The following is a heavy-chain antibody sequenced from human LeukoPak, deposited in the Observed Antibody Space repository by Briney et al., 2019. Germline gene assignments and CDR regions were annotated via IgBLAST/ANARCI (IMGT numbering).Heavy chain of an antibody. V-gene: IGHV1-69*05. J-gene: IGHJ5*02. CDR3: ARDGEVQNYDFWSGRRLNWFDP. D-gene: IGHD3-3*01. CDR2: IIPIFGTA. CDR1: GYTFTSYG. Sequence: SVKVSCKASGYTFTSYGISWVRQAPGQGLEWMGGIIPIFGTANYAQKFQGRVTITTDESTSTAYMELSSLRSEDTAVYYCARDGEVQNYDFWSGRRLNWFDPWGQGTLVTVSS.